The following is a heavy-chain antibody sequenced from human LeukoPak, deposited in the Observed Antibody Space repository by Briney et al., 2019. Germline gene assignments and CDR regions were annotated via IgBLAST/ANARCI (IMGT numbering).Heavy chain of an antibody. CDR1: GYTFTSYG. J-gene: IGHJ4*02. D-gene: IGHD3-3*01. Sequence: GASVKVSCKASGYTFTSYGISWVRQAPGQGLEWMGWISAYNGNTNYAQKLQGRVTMTTDTSTSTAYMELRSLRSDDTAVYYCARDLTTIFVLPDDYWGQGTLVTVSS. V-gene: IGHV1-18*01. CDR2: ISAYNGNT. CDR3: ARDLTTIFVLPDDY.